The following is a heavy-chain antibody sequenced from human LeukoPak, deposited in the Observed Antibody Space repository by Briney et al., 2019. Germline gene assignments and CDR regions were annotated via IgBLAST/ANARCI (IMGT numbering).Heavy chain of an antibody. CDR3: ARDDMVRGIKYYYYGMDV. V-gene: IGHV4-38-2*02. Sequence: SETLSLTCAVSGYSISSGYYWGWIRQPPEKGLEWIGNIYHSGSTYYNPSLKSRVTISVDTSKNQFSLKLSSVTAADTAVYYCARDDMVRGIKYYYYGMDVWGKGTTVTVSS. J-gene: IGHJ6*04. D-gene: IGHD3-10*01. CDR2: IYHSGST. CDR1: GYSISSGYY.